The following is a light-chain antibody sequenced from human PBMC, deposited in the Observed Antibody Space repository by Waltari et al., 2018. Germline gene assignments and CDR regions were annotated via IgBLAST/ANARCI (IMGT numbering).Light chain of an antibody. CDR2: EAS. V-gene: IGKV3-11*01. CDR1: QSISIY. J-gene: IGKJ4*01. CDR3: QQRSVWPPIT. Sequence: EVVLIQSPDTLSLSPGERATLSCRASQSISIYLAWYQQKPGQAPRLHIYEASQRAPGSPGRFTGSGSGTDFTLTITGLEPEDSADYYCQQRSVWPPITFGGGTRVEIK.